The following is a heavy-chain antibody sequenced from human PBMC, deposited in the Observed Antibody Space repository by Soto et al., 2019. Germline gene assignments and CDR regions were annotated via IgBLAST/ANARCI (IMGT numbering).Heavy chain of an antibody. CDR1: GFTFSSYV. D-gene: IGHD3-10*01. V-gene: IGHV3-23*01. CDR3: AKAIRCSSGELFQIDY. Sequence: EVQLLESGGGLVQPGGSLRLSCAASGFTFSSYVMNWVRQAPGKGLEWVSGISGNGGSTYYADSVKGRFTISRDNSKSTLYLQVHSLRGEDTAVYYCAKAIRCSSGELFQIDYWGQGTLVTVSS. J-gene: IGHJ4*02. CDR2: ISGNGGST.